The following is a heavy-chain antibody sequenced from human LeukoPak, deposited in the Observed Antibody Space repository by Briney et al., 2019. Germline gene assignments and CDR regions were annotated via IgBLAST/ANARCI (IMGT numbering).Heavy chain of an antibody. CDR3: AKVAGYSSGWSEPADY. D-gene: IGHD6-19*01. J-gene: IGHJ4*02. CDR2: ISYDGSNK. Sequence: RGSLTLSCPASGFTFSSYAMHWVRQAPGKGLAWVAVISYDGSNKYYADSVKGRFTLSRDNSKNTLYLQMNSLRAEDTAVYYCAKVAGYSSGWSEPADYWGQGTLVTVSS. V-gene: IGHV3-30*04. CDR1: GFTFSSYA.